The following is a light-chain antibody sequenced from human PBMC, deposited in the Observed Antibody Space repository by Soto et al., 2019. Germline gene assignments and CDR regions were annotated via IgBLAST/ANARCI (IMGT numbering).Light chain of an antibody. J-gene: IGKJ1*01. V-gene: IGKV3-20*01. CDR3: QQYGSSQWT. Sequence: EIVLTQSAGTLSLSPGERATLSCRASQSVDNGYLAWYQQKPGQAPRLLIYGASSRATGIPDRFGGSGAGTDFTLTVSRLEPEDFAVYYCQQYGSSQWTFGQGTKVEIK. CDR1: QSVDNGY. CDR2: GAS.